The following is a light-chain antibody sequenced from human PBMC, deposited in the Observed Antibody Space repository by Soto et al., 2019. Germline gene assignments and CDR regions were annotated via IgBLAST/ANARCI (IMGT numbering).Light chain of an antibody. V-gene: IGKV1-39*01. J-gene: IGKJ5*01. CDR2: AAS. CDR1: ESIARH. Sequence: DIQMTQSPSSLSASVGDRVTITCRASESIARHLNWYQQKPGKAPKLLIYAASSLQNGVPSRFRGGGSGTYFTLPISNLQPEDFASYDCQTRDSARSTTFGQGTRLEIK. CDR3: QTRDSARSTT.